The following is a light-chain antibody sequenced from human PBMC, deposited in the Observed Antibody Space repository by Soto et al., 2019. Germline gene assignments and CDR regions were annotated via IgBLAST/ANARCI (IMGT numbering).Light chain of an antibody. CDR2: AAS. Sequence: DIQMTQSPSSLSAFVGDRITITCWASRSISTYLNWYQQRPGKAPRLLIYAASSLESGVPSRFSGSGSGTDFTLTISSLQLEDFASYYCQQSLSIPPTFGGGTKVEIK. V-gene: IGKV1-39*01. CDR3: QQSLSIPPT. CDR1: RSISTY. J-gene: IGKJ4*01.